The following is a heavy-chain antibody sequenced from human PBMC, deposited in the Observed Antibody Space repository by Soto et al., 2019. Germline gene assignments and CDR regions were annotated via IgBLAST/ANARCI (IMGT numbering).Heavy chain of an antibody. V-gene: IGHV3-30*03. D-gene: IGHD6-13*01. CDR2: ISYDGSNK. Sequence: GGSLRLSCAASGFTFSSYGMHWVRQAPGKGLEWVAVISYDGSNKYYADSVKGRFTISRDNSKNTLYLQMNSLRAEDTAVYYCARSYSSWYSRLDYWGQGTLVTVSS. CDR3: ARSYSSWYSRLDY. J-gene: IGHJ4*02. CDR1: GFTFSSYG.